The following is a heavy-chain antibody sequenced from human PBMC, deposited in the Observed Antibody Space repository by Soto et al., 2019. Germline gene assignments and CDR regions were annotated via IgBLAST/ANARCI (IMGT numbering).Heavy chain of an antibody. CDR1: GFTFSSYG. V-gene: IGHV3-33*01. J-gene: IGHJ4*02. D-gene: IGHD3-10*01. Sequence: GGSLRLSCAASGFTFSSYGMHWVRQAPGKGLEWVAVIWYDGSNKYYADSVKGRFTISRDNSKNTLYLQMNSLRAEDTAVYYCARDLKYGSGSYYFDYWGQGTLVTVSS. CDR2: IWYDGSNK. CDR3: ARDLKYGSGSYYFDY.